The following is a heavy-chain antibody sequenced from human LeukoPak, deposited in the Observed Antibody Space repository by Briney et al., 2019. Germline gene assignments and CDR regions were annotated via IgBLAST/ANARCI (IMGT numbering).Heavy chain of an antibody. CDR2: LDESGRP. V-gene: IGHV4-39*07. Sequence: ASETLSLTCSVSGGSIRSGDHHWAWVRQPPGKGLEFIGSLDESGRPYYNRPLKSRVSISGDTSGNQFSLNLTPVAAADTAVYFCARDLGGYPFFMDVWGRGTTVTVSS. CDR1: GGSIRSGDHH. J-gene: IGHJ6*03. CDR3: ARDLGGYPFFMDV. D-gene: IGHD2-15*01.